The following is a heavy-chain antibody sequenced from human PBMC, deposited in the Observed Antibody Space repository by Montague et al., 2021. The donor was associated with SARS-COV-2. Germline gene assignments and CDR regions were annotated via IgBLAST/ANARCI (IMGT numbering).Heavy chain of an antibody. Sequence: SETLSLTCTVSGGSISPDYWSWIRQPPGKGLGWVGNSYNTWSTNYNSCLKSRRTISVDTSKNQFSLKVTSVTAADTAVYYCARVGCELGVEDYYFAYWGQGTLVTVSS. CDR3: ARVGCELGVEDYYFAY. J-gene: IGHJ4*02. D-gene: IGHD1-26*01. CDR1: GGSISPDY. V-gene: IGHV4-59*01. CDR2: SYNTWST.